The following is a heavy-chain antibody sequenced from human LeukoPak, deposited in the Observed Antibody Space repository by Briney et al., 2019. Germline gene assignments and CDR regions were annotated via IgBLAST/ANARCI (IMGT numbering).Heavy chain of an antibody. J-gene: IGHJ4*02. Sequence: GGSLRLSCAASGFTFSSYGMHWVRQAPGKGLEWVANIKQDGSEKHYVDSVKGRFAISRDNAKDSLYLQMNSLRIEDTAVYYCATFGYNFDYWGQGTLVTVSS. CDR2: IKQDGSEK. CDR3: ATFGYNFDY. V-gene: IGHV3-7*05. CDR1: GFTFSSYG. D-gene: IGHD5-18*01.